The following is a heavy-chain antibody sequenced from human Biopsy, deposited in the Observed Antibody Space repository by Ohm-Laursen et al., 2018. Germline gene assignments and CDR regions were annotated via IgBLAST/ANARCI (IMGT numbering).Heavy chain of an antibody. CDR1: GFTFDDYA. J-gene: IGHJ4*02. D-gene: IGHD2-21*02. CDR2: ITWNSGSI. V-gene: IGHV3-9*01. CDR3: AKDLGQVTAAIGY. Sequence: SLRLSCAASGFTFDDYAMHWVRQAPGKGLEWASGITWNSGSIGYADSVKGRFSIFRDNAKHSLYLQMNSLRAEDTALYYCAKDLGQVTAAIGYWGQGTLVTVSS.